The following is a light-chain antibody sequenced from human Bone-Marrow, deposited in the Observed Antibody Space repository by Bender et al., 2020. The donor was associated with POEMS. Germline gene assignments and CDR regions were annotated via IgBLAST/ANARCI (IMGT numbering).Light chain of an antibody. V-gene: IGLV2-14*01. CDR1: SRAVGAYNY. CDR2: EDR. J-gene: IGLJ1*01. Sequence: SALTQPASVPGAPGQPITISCTGTSRAVGAYNYVSWYQQHPGQAPKPMIYEDRNPPSGGPNRFSGSEYGATASLTISRLQAEDDADFYCVSHSVSGTYVFGTGTEVTVL. CDR3: VSHSVSGTYV.